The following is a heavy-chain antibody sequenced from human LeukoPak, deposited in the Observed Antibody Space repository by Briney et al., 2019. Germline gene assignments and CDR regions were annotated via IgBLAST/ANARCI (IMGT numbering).Heavy chain of an antibody. CDR2: IHYSGST. J-gene: IGHJ4*02. CDR1: GGSISSYY. D-gene: IGHD1-26*01. Sequence: SETLSLTCTVSGGSISSYYWSWIRQPPGKGLEWIGYIHYSGSTNYNPSLKSRVTISVDTSKNQFSLKLSSVTAADTAVYYCARWEGGSYYDLGYWGQGTLVTVSS. CDR3: ARWEGGSYYDLGY. V-gene: IGHV4-59*12.